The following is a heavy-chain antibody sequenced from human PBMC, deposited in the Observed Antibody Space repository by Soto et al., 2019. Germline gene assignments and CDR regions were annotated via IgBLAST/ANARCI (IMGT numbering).Heavy chain of an antibody. Sequence: QITLKESGPTRVKPTQTLTLTCTFSGFSLSTSGVGVGWIRQPPGKALEWLALIYWDDDKRYSPSLKSRLTSNKDTSKSQVVLKMTNVDPVDTATYYCAHTGYCSGGSCYPVEPWFDPWGQGTLVTVSS. D-gene: IGHD2-15*01. CDR2: IYWDDDK. CDR1: GFSLSTSGVG. CDR3: AHTGYCSGGSCYPVEPWFDP. V-gene: IGHV2-5*02. J-gene: IGHJ5*02.